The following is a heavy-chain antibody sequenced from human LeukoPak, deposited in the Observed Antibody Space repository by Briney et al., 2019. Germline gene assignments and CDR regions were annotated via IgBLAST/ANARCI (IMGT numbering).Heavy chain of an antibody. CDR1: GFIFSSYG. CDR3: AKDRNYYGSGSYHY. J-gene: IGHJ4*02. CDR2: ISGSGGST. V-gene: IGHV3-23*01. Sequence: GGTLRLSCAASGFIFSSYGMSWVRQAPGKGLEWVSAISGSGGSTYYADSVKGRFTISRGNSKNTLYLQMNSLRAEDTAVYYCAKDRNYYGSGSYHYWGQGTLVTVSS. D-gene: IGHD3-10*01.